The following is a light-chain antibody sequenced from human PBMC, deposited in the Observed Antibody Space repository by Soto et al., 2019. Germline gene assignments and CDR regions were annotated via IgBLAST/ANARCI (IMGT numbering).Light chain of an antibody. J-gene: IGKJ3*01. V-gene: IGKV3-20*01. CDR2: GAS. CDR1: QSVSSSY. Sequence: EIVLTQSPGTLSLSPGERATLSCRASQSVSSSYLAWYQQKPGQAPRLLIYGASIRATGIPDRFSGSGSGTDFTLTISKLEPEDFAVYYCQQYGSYFGPGTKVDIK. CDR3: QQYGSY.